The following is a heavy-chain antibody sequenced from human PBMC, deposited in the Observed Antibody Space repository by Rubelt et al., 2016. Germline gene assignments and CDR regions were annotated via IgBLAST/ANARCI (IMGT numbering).Heavy chain of an antibody. J-gene: IGHJ4*02. CDR2: INPNSGGT. V-gene: IGHV1-2*06. D-gene: IGHD3-22*01. Sequence: GLEWMGRINPNSGGTNYAQKFQGRVTMTRDTSISTAYMELSRLRSDDTAVYYCARGDSSGFYKGNYWGQGTLVTVSS. CDR3: ARGDSSGFYKGNY.